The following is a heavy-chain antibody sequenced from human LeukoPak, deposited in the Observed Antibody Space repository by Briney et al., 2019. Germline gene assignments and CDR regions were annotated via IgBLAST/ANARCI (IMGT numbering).Heavy chain of an antibody. V-gene: IGHV3-21*01. CDR2: ISSSSSYI. CDR1: GFTFSSYS. CDR3: ARTLIFGVVITNMDV. J-gene: IGHJ6*03. Sequence: GGSLRLSCAASGFTFSSYSVNWVRQAPGKGLEWVSSISSSSSYIYYADSVKGRFTISRDNAKNSLYLQMNSLRAEDTAVYYCARTLIFGVVITNMDVWGKGTTVTVSS. D-gene: IGHD3-3*01.